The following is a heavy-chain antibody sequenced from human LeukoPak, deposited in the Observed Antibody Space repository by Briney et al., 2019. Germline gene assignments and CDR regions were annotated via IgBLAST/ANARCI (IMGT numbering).Heavy chain of an antibody. CDR1: GFTFSCCA. V-gene: IGHV3-23*01. D-gene: IGHD6-13*01. CDR2: IGSGGGDT. CDR3: AKLRGAAGQNDFDY. J-gene: IGHJ4*02. Sequence: PGGSLRLSCAASGFTFSCCAMDWVRQAPGRGLEWVSTIGSGGGDTYYTDSVKGRFTISRDNSRNTLYLQINSLRAEDAAVYYCAKLRGAAGQNDFDYWGQGTLVTVSS.